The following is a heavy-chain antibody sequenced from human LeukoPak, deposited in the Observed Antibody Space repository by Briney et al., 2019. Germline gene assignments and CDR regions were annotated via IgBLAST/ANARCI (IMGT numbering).Heavy chain of an antibody. CDR1: GGSISSSSYY. Sequence: PSETLSLTCTVSGGSISSSSYYWGWIRQPPGKGLEWIGSIYYSGSTYYNPSLKSRVTISVDTSNNRFSLKLKSVTAADTAVFYCARVTTGSTTLDSWGQGILVTVSS. D-gene: IGHD1-1*01. CDR2: IYYSGST. V-gene: IGHV4-39*02. CDR3: ARVTTGSTTLDS. J-gene: IGHJ5*01.